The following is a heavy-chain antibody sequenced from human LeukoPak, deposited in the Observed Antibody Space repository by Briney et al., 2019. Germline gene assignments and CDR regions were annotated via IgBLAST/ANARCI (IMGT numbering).Heavy chain of an antibody. Sequence: SQTLSLTCTVSGGSISSGSYYWSWIRQPAGKGLEWIGRIYTSGSTNYNPSLESRVTMSVDTSKNQFSLKLSSVPAADTAVYYCAKLQRLGTYYFDSWGQGTLVTVSS. CDR1: GGSISSGSYY. CDR2: IYTSGST. CDR3: AKLQRLGTYYFDS. D-gene: IGHD4-11*01. V-gene: IGHV4-61*02. J-gene: IGHJ4*02.